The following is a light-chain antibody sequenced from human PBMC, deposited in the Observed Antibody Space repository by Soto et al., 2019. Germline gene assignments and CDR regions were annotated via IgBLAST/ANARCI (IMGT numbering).Light chain of an antibody. CDR3: QQSYSTPLS. CDR2: AVS. CDR1: ESVKTY. J-gene: IGKJ4*01. Sequence: DIQMTQSPSSLSASVGDRVTITCRASESVKTYLNWYQQKPGKAPKALIYAVSSLQSGVPSRLSGSGSGTDFTLTFSDLQPEDFATYYCQQSYSTPLSLGGGTTVEI. V-gene: IGKV1-39*01.